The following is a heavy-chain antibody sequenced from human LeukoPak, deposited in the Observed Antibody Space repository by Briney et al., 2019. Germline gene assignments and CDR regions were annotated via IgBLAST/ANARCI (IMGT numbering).Heavy chain of an antibody. Sequence: GGSLRLSCAASGFTFSSYAMSWVRQAPGKGLEWVSAISGSGGSTYYAGSVKGRFTISRDNSKNTLYLQMNSLRAEDTAVYYCAKIVVVVAATHDAFDIWGQGTMVTVSS. J-gene: IGHJ3*02. CDR3: AKIVVVVAATHDAFDI. D-gene: IGHD2-15*01. V-gene: IGHV3-23*01. CDR2: ISGSGGST. CDR1: GFTFSSYA.